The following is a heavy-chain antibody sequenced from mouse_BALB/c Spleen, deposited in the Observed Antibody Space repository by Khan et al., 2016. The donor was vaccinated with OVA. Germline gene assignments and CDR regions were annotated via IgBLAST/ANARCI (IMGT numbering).Heavy chain of an antibody. CDR2: ISYSGNT. V-gene: IGHV3-2*02. Sequence: VQLQESGPGLVKPSQPLSLTCTVTGYSITRDYAWNWIRQFPGNKLEWLGYISYSGNTNYNPSLKSRISVTRDTSKNQFFLQLNSVTTEDTATYYCAGVYGGDFDYWGQGTTLTVSS. D-gene: IGHD2-10*02. CDR3: AGVYGGDFDY. CDR1: GYSITRDYA. J-gene: IGHJ2*01.